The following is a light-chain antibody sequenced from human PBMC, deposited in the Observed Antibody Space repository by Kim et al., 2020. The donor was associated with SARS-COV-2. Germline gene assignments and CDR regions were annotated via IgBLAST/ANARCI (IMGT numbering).Light chain of an antibody. Sequence: GSVGDRVTIPCRASQDISNYVAWYQQKPGKPPKLLIYAASTLQSGVPSRFSGSGSGTDFTLTISSLQPEDVATYYCQKYDGAPWTFGQGTKVDIK. CDR3: QKYDGAPWT. CDR2: AAS. V-gene: IGKV1-27*01. CDR1: QDISNY. J-gene: IGKJ1*01.